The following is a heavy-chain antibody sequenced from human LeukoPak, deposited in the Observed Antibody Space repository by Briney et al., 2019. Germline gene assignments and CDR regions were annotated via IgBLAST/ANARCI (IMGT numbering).Heavy chain of an antibody. CDR3: AKTLAGWSTVAGFDY. CDR1: GFTFSSYE. V-gene: IGHV3-48*03. CDR2: ISSSGNTM. Sequence: GGSLRLSCAASGFTFSSYEMNWVRQAPGKGLEWISYISSSGNTMDYADSVKGRFIISRDNAKNSLYLQMNSLRAEDTAVYYCAKTLAGWSTVAGFDYWGQGTLVTVSS. J-gene: IGHJ4*02. D-gene: IGHD6-19*01.